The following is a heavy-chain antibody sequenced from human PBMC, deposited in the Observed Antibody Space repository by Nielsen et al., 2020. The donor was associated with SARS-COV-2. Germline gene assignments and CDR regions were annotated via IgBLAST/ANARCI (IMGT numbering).Heavy chain of an antibody. V-gene: IGHV3-33*01. CDR3: ARDRYDYVDTYYYFDL. J-gene: IGHJ2*01. CDR1: GFTFSSYA. CDR2: IWYDGRNN. D-gene: IGHD4-17*01. Sequence: GGSLRLSCAASGFTFSSYAMHWVRQTPGKGLEWVAVIWYDGRNNYYADSVKGRFTISRDNSKNTLYLQINSLRVEDTAVYFCARDRYDYVDTYYYFDLWGRGTLVTVSS.